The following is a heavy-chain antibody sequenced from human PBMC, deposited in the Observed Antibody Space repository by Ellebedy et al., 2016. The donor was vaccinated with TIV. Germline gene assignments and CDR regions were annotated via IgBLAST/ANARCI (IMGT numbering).Heavy chain of an antibody. Sequence: SETLSLXXTVSGGSISSGDYYWSWIRQPPGKGLEWIGYIYYSGSTYYNPSLKSRVTISVDTSKNQFSLKLSSVTAADTAVYYCARDVPMGTVTTGNWFDPWGQGTLVTVSS. CDR1: GGSISSGDYY. CDR2: IYYSGST. D-gene: IGHD4-17*01. J-gene: IGHJ5*02. V-gene: IGHV4-30-4*02. CDR3: ARDVPMGTVTTGNWFDP.